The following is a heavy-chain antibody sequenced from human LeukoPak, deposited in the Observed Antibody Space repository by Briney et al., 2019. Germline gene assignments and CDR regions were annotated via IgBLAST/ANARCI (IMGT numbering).Heavy chain of an antibody. CDR2: IYYSGST. Sequence: PSQTLSLTCTVSGGSISRGGYYWSWIRQHPGKGLEWIGYIYYSGSTYNNPSLKSRVTISVDTSKNQFSLKLTSVTAADTAVYYCARGGYNYGYDYWGQGTLVTVSS. CDR1: GGSISRGGYY. J-gene: IGHJ4*02. V-gene: IGHV4-31*03. CDR3: ARGGYNYGYDY. D-gene: IGHD5-18*01.